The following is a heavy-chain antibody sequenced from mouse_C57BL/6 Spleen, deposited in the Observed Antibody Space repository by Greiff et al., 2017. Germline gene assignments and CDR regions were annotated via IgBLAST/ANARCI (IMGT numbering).Heavy chain of an antibody. CDR3: AREESSGYFDY. J-gene: IGHJ2*01. CDR2: ISDGGSYT. Sequence: EVQGVESGGGLVKPGGSLKLSCAASGFTFSSYAMSWVRQTPEKRLEWVATISDGGSYTYYPDNVKGRFTISRDNAKNNLYLQMSHLKSEDTAMYYCAREESSGYFDYWGQGTTLTVSS. D-gene: IGHD1-1*01. CDR1: GFTFSSYA. V-gene: IGHV5-4*01.